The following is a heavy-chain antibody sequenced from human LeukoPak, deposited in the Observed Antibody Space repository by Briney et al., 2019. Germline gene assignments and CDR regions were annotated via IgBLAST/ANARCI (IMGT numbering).Heavy chain of an antibody. Sequence: TGGSLRRSCAASGITVNSTYISWVRQAPGKGLEWVSVAYSDGNTYYAGSVKGRFTISRDNSKNTLFLQMNSLRAEDTAVYYCARLFGSGWPGYFYYAMDVWGQGTTVAVSS. CDR1: GITVNSTY. J-gene: IGHJ6*02. CDR3: ARLFGSGWPGYFYYAMDV. V-gene: IGHV3-66*04. CDR2: AYSDGNT. D-gene: IGHD6-19*01.